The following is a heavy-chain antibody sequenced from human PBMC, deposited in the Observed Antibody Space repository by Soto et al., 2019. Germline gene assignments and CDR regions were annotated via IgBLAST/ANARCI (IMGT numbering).Heavy chain of an antibody. J-gene: IGHJ6*02. Sequence: PSQTLSLTCAISGDSVSSTSAPWNWIRQPPSRGLELLGRPYSRSKWYSDSAVSVKSRITINSDTPKKQFTLQLNSVTPEDTAVYYCVRVVDYYYYGMDVWGQGTTVTISS. CDR2: PYSRSKWYS. D-gene: IGHD2-15*01. CDR3: VRVVDYYYYGMDV. V-gene: IGHV6-1*01. CDR1: GDSVSSTSAP.